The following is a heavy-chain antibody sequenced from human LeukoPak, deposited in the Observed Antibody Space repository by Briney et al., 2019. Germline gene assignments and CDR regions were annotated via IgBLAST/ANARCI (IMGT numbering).Heavy chain of an antibody. Sequence: SAKVSRKASGGTFSSYAIIGVPDAPGQGLEWRGGIIPIFGTANYAQKFQGRVTITADESTSTAYMELSSLRSEDTAVYYCARALVSMVRGDDAAWVYWGQGTLVTVSS. CDR1: GGTFSSYA. V-gene: IGHV1-69*13. CDR2: IIPIFGTA. CDR3: ARALVSMVRGDDAAWVY. D-gene: IGHD3-10*01. J-gene: IGHJ4*02.